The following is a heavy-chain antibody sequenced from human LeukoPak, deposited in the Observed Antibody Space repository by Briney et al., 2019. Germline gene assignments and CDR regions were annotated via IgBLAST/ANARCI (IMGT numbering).Heavy chain of an antibody. CDR2: ISGSGGST. D-gene: IGHD3-22*01. CDR1: GFTFSSYA. J-gene: IGHJ4*02. Sequence: GGSLRLSCAASGFTFSSYAMSWVRQAPGKGLEWVSAISGSGGSTYYADSVKGRFTISRDNSNNTLYLQMNSLRAEDTAVYYCAKGSCSSGHYSDYWGQGTLVTVSS. V-gene: IGHV3-23*01. CDR3: AKGSCSSGHYSDY.